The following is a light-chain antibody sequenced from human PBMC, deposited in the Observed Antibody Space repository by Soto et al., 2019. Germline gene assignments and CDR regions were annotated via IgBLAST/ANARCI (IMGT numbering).Light chain of an antibody. J-gene: IGKJ3*01. CDR1: QSISSY. CDR3: QQSYSTPFT. CDR2: AAS. Sequence: DIQMTQSPSSLSASPGDRVTITCRASQSISSYLNWYQQKPGKAPKLLIYAASSLHSGVPSRFSGSGSGTDFTLTISSLQSEDFAIYYCQQSYSTPFTFGAGTKVDIK. V-gene: IGKV1-39*01.